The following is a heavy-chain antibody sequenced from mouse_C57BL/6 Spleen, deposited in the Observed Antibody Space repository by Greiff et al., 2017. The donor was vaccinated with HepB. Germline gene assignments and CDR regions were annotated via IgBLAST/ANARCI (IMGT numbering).Heavy chain of an antibody. CDR3: TSIYDGYYYFDY. V-gene: IGHV14-4*01. Sequence: EVQLQQSGAELVRPGASVKLSCTASGFNIKDDYMHWVKQRPEQGLEWIGWIDPENGDTEYASKFQGKATITADTSSNTAYLHLSSLTSEDTAVYYCTSIYDGYYYFDYWGQGTTLTVSS. CDR1: GFNIKDDY. D-gene: IGHD2-3*01. J-gene: IGHJ2*01. CDR2: IDPENGDT.